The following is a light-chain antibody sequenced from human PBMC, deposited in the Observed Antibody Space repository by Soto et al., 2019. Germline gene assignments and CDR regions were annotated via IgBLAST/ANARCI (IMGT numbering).Light chain of an antibody. CDR2: KAS. V-gene: IGKV1-5*03. J-gene: IGKJ4*01. CDR1: QSISSW. Sequence: DIQMTQSPSTLSASVGDRVTITCRASQSISSWLAWYQQKPWKAPKLLIYKASSLESGVRSRFSGSGSGTEFTLTISSLQPDDFATYYCQQYNSYSLTFGGGTKVEIK. CDR3: QQYNSYSLT.